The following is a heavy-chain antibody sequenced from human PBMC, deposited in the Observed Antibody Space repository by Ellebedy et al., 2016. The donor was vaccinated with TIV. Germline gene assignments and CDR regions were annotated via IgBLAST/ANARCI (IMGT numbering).Heavy chain of an antibody. J-gene: IGHJ5*02. D-gene: IGHD5-24*01. CDR1: GGSINSGGYS. CDR3: ARDLMASGWFAP. CDR2: INYRGNT. Sequence: MPSETLSLTCAVSGGSINSGGYSWSWIRQPPGKGLEWIGYINYRGNTNYNPSLTSRVTVSVDTSKNQISLKLSSVTAADTAVYYCARDLMASGWFAPWGQGTLVTVSS. V-gene: IGHV4-61*08.